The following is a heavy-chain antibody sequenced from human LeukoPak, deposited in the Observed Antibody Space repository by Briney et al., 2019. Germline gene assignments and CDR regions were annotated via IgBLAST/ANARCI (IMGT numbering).Heavy chain of an antibody. J-gene: IGHJ3*02. CDR3: ATHYWAPGAFDI. D-gene: IGHD2-8*02. V-gene: IGHV4-38-2*01. CDR2: INHTGST. Sequence: PSETLSLTCAVSGYSISSGYYWGWIRQPPGKGLECIGNINHTGSTYYNPSLRSRVTISVDTSKNQFSLTLSSVTAADTAVYYCATHYWAPGAFDIWGQGTMVTVSS. CDR1: GYSISSGYY.